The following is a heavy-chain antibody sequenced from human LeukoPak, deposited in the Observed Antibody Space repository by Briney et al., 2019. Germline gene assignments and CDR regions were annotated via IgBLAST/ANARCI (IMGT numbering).Heavy chain of an antibody. J-gene: IGHJ5*02. Sequence: GESLKISCKGSGYSFTTYWIGWVRQMPGKGLEWMGIIYPGDSDTRYSPSFQGQVTISADKSISTAYLQWSSLKASDTAIYYCARLPSSPRYWFDPWGQGTLVTVSS. CDR1: GYSFTTYW. V-gene: IGHV5-51*01. CDR3: ARLPSSPRYWFDP. D-gene: IGHD2-2*01. CDR2: IYPGDSDT.